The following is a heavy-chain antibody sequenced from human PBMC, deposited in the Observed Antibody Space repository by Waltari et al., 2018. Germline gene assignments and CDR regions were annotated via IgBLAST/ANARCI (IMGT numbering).Heavy chain of an antibody. V-gene: IGHV3-30*18. J-gene: IGHJ5*02. CDR3: AKAGGIYNYPLDP. D-gene: IGHD1-26*01. CDR1: GYPFNHSG. Sequence: QVEESGGGVVQPGGSLRLSWVASGYPFNHSGMHWVRQAPGKGLEWLAVISSDGSGKYYADSVKGRFTMSRDNSKNMVYLQMNSLRPEDTAVYYCAKAGGIYNYPLDPWGQGTLVTVSS. CDR2: ISSDGSGK.